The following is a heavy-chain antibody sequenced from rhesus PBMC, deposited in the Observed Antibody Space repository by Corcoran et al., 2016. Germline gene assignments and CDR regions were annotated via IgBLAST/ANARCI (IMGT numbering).Heavy chain of an antibody. CDR3: ARHEWPDDAFDF. CDR1: GGSISSSYYY. Sequence: QVQLQESGPGLVKPSETLSLTCAVSGGSISSSYYYWSWIRQAPGKGLEWIGYLSYRGSTSYNPSLKSRVTISRVTSKNQFSLKLSSVTAADTAVYYCARHEWPDDAFDFWGQGLRVTVSS. V-gene: IGHV4-122*02. D-gene: IGHD2-33*01. J-gene: IGHJ3*01. CDR2: LSYRGST.